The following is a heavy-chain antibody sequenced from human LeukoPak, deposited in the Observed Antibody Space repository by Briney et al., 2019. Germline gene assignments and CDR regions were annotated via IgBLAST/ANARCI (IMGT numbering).Heavy chain of an antibody. D-gene: IGHD3-9*01. CDR3: ARAYYDILTGYYKYFDL. CDR2: IYYSGST. V-gene: IGHV4-39*07. J-gene: IGHJ2*01. CDR1: GGSISSSSYY. Sequence: SETLSLTCTVSGGSISSSSYYWGWIRQPPGKGLEWIGSIYYSGSTYYNPSLKSRVTISVDTSKNQFSLKLSSVTAADTAVYYCARAYYDILTGYYKYFDLWGRGTLVTVSS.